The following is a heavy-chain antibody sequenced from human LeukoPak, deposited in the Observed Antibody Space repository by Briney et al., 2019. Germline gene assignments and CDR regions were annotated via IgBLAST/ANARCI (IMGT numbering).Heavy chain of an antibody. D-gene: IGHD6-13*01. CDR1: GGSISSYY. Sequence: SETLSLTCTVSGGSISSYYWSWIRQPPGKGLEWIGYIYYSGSTNYDPSLKSRVTISVDTSKNQFSLKLSSVTAADTAVYYCARDGSSWYRNWFDPWGQGTLVTVSS. CDR3: ARDGSSWYRNWFDP. V-gene: IGHV4-59*01. CDR2: IYYSGST. J-gene: IGHJ5*02.